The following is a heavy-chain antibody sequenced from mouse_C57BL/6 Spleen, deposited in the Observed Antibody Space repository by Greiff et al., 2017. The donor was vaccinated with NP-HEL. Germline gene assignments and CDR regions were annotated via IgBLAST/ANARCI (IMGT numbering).Heavy chain of an antibody. V-gene: IGHV1-26*01. CDR2: INPNNGGT. CDR1: GYTFTDYY. Sequence: EVQLQQSGPELVKPGASVKISCKASGYTFTDYYMNWVKQSHGKSLEWIGDINPNNGGTSYNQKFKGKATLTVDKSSSTAYMELRSLTSEDSAVYYCADGYLAWFAYWGQGTLVTVSA. CDR3: ADGYLAWFAY. D-gene: IGHD2-3*01. J-gene: IGHJ3*01.